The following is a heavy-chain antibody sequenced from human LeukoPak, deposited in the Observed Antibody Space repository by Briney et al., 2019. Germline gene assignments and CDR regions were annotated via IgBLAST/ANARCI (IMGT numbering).Heavy chain of an antibody. CDR1: GYTFTGYY. V-gene: IGHV1-2*04. Sequence: ASVKVSCKASGYTFTGYYMHWVRQAPGQGLEWMGWINPNSGGTNYAQKFQGWVTMTRDTSISTAYMELSGLRSDDTAVYYCARMYYDFWSGYYPRRRYGMDVWGQGTTVTVSS. D-gene: IGHD3-3*01. J-gene: IGHJ6*02. CDR2: INPNSGGT. CDR3: ARMYYDFWSGYYPRRRYGMDV.